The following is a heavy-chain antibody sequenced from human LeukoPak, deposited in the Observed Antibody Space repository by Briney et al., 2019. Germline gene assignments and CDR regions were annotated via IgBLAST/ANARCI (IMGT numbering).Heavy chain of an antibody. Sequence: SETLSLTCTVSGASVSGSAYFWRWIRQPPGKGLEWIGDVGHSGSADYNPSLKSRVTISADPSKSQFSLKLTSVTAADTAVYYCATRGDYSDTSGNSYDALDIWGQGTMVTVSS. J-gene: IGHJ3*02. CDR3: ATRGDYSDTSGNSYDALDI. V-gene: IGHV4-39*07. CDR2: VGHSGSA. D-gene: IGHD3-22*01. CDR1: GASVSGSAYF.